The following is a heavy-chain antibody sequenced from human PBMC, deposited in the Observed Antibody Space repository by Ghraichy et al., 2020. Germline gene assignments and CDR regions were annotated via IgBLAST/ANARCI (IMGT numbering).Heavy chain of an antibody. CDR3: AKDLNVDFWSGGPGGDAFDI. Sequence: LSLTCAASGFTFSSYAMSWVRQASGKGLEWVSAISGSGGSTYYADSVKGRFTISRDNSKNTLYLQMNSLRAEDTAVYYCAKDLNVDFWSGGPGGDAFDIWGQGTMVTVSS. D-gene: IGHD3-3*01. V-gene: IGHV3-23*01. J-gene: IGHJ3*02. CDR1: GFTFSSYA. CDR2: ISGSGGST.